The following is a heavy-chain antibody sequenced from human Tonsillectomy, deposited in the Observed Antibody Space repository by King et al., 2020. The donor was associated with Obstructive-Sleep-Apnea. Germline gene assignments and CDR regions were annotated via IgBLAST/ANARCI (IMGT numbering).Heavy chain of an antibody. CDR2: ITEGGGER. CDR3: ARVGGPYGDYGVFRFDP. J-gene: IGHJ5*02. Sequence: VQLVESGGGVVQPGGSLRLSCAASGFTVSSYWMGWVRQAPGKGLDGVANITEGGGERNYVDSVKGRFTNSRDIAKNSLFLQMNSLRAEDTAVYYCARVGGPYGDYGVFRFDPWGQETLVTVSS. CDR1: GFTVSSYW. V-gene: IGHV3-7*03. D-gene: IGHD4-17*01.